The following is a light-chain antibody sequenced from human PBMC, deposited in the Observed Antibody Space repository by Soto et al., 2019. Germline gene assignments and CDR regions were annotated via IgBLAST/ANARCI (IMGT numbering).Light chain of an antibody. J-gene: IGLJ2*01. CDR1: SSDVGGYNY. CDR3: SSYTSSSTYEV. V-gene: IGLV2-14*01. CDR2: DVS. Sequence: QSVLTQPASVSGSPGQSITISCTGTSSDVGGYNYVSWYQQHPGKAPKLMIYDVSNRPSGVSNRFSGSKSGNTASLTISGLQAEDEADYDCSSYTSSSTYEVFGGGTKLTVL.